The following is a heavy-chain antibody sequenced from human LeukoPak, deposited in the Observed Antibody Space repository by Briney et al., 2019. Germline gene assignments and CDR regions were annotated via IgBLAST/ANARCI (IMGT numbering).Heavy chain of an antibody. Sequence: SETLSLTCTVSGGSISSHYWSWIRQPPGKGLEWVGYIYYSGTTNYNPSLKSRVTISVDTSKNQFSLKLSSVTAADTAVYYCARVPGGLQGLYYFDYWGQGTLVTVSS. CDR1: GGSISSHY. V-gene: IGHV4-59*11. CDR2: IYYSGTT. J-gene: IGHJ4*02. CDR3: ARVPGGLQGLYYFDY. D-gene: IGHD4-11*01.